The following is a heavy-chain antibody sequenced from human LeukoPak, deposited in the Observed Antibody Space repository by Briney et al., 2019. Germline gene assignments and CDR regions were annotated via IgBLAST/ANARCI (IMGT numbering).Heavy chain of an antibody. CDR1: GFTFSSYS. CDR3: ARSAYYDSRGYYYDY. J-gene: IGHJ4*02. D-gene: IGHD3-22*01. V-gene: IGHV3-21*01. Sequence: GGSLRLSCAASGFTFSSYSMNWVRQAPGKGLEWVSSISSSSSYIYYADSVKGRFTISRDNAKNTLSLQMNSLRAEDTAVYYCARSAYYDSRGYYYDYWGQGTLVTVSS. CDR2: ISSSSSYI.